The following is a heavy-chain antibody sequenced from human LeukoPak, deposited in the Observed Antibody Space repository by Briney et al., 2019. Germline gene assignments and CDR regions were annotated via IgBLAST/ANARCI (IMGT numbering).Heavy chain of an antibody. Sequence: PGGSLRLSCAASGFTFSRYAMHWVRQAPGKGLEWVAVTSDDGTFTLYGDSVRGRFTISRDSSRNTLYLQMNSLRPEDTAAYYCTRDPYRDAPDYFDYWGQGTLVTVSS. CDR3: TRDPYRDAPDYFDY. D-gene: IGHD1-14*01. J-gene: IGHJ4*02. CDR2: TSDDGTFT. CDR1: GFTFSRYA. V-gene: IGHV3-30-3*01.